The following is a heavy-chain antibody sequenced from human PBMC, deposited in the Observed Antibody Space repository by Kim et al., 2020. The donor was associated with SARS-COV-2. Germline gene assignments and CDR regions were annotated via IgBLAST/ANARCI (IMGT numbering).Heavy chain of an antibody. J-gene: IGHJ4*02. CDR2: ISAYNGNT. CDR1: DYTFTRSC. D-gene: IGHD2-21*01. Sequence: ASVKVSCKASDYTFTRSCFRWVRHAPGQGLEWMAWISAYNGNTNYAQKFQDRVTMTTDTSASTVYMELRSLRSDDTAVYYCARDYYGAFDSWGQGTQVTVSS. V-gene: IGHV1-18*04. CDR3: ARDYYGAFDS.